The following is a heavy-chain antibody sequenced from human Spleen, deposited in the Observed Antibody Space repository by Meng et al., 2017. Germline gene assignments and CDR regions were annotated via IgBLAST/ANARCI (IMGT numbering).Heavy chain of an antibody. D-gene: IGHD3-9*01. CDR2: IYNSGNT. J-gene: IGHJ4*02. CDR1: GGSISSDYY. CDR3: AGLFYYFDY. Sequence: SETLSLTCTVSGGSISSDYYWGWIQQPPGKGLEWIGNIYNSGNTYYNPSLKSRVSISVDTSKNQFSLKLSSVTAADTAVYYCAGLFYYFDYWGQGTLVTVSS. V-gene: IGHV4-38-2*02.